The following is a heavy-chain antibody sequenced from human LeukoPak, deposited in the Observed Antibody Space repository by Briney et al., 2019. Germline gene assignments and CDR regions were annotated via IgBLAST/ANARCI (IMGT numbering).Heavy chain of an antibody. Sequence: ASVKVSCKASGYTFTSYGINWVRQATGQGLEWMGWMNPNSGNTGYAQKFQGRVTMTRDTSISTAYMELSRLRSDDTAVYYCARGRILRYFDWLLLRGEFDYWGQGTLVTVSS. CDR2: MNPNSGNT. CDR1: GYTFTSYG. D-gene: IGHD3-9*01. J-gene: IGHJ4*02. CDR3: ARGRILRYFDWLLLRGEFDY. V-gene: IGHV1-8*01.